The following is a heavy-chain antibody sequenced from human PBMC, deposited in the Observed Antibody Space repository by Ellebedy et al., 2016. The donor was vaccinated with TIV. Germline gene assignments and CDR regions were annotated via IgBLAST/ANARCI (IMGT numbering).Heavy chain of an antibody. J-gene: IGHJ4*02. CDR3: AKDSGWLHHY. CDR2: ITGSGDST. Sequence: GESLKISCAASGFTFSSSGMTWVRRAPGKGLEWVSAITGSGDSTYYTDSVKGRFTISRDNSKNTLYLQMSSLRADDTAVYYCAKDSGWLHHYWGQGTLVTVSS. D-gene: IGHD5-12*01. CDR1: GFTFSSSG. V-gene: IGHV3-23*01.